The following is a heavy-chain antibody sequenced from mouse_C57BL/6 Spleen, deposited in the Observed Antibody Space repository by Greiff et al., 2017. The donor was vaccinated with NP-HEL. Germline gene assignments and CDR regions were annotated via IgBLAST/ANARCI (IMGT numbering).Heavy chain of an antibody. Sequence: QVQLQQPGAELVRPGSSVKLSCKASGYTFTSYWMDWVKQRPGQGLEWIGNIYPSDSETHYTQKFKDKATLTVDKSSSTAYVQLSSLTSEDAAVYYCARSGYSNYPPWFAYWGQGTLVTVSA. D-gene: IGHD2-5*01. CDR1: GYTFTSYW. CDR3: ARSGYSNYPPWFAY. V-gene: IGHV1-61*01. J-gene: IGHJ3*01. CDR2: IYPSDSET.